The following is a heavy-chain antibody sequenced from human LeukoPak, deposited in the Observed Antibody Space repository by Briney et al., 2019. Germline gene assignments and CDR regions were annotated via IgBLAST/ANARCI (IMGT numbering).Heavy chain of an antibody. CDR3: ARLGAIVVIPDAMPDWYFDL. CDR2: IYPSDSDT. J-gene: IGHJ2*01. Sequence: GESLKISCKGSGYIFTNYWIGWVRQMPGKGLECMGIIYPSDSDTTYGPSFQGQVSISVDKSSGTSYLQWTSLKSSDTAMYYCARLGAIVVIPDAMPDWYFDLWGRGTLVTVSS. V-gene: IGHV5-51*01. D-gene: IGHD2-2*01. CDR1: GYIFTNYW.